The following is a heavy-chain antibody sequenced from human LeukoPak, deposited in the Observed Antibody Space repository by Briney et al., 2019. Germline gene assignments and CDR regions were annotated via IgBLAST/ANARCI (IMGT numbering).Heavy chain of an antibody. CDR3: AKDGSPQYSSSEGYYYYYYMDV. CDR1: GFTFSSYV. J-gene: IGHJ6*03. CDR2: ISYDGSNE. D-gene: IGHD6-6*01. Sequence: GGSLRLSCAASGFTFSSYVMHWVRQAPGKGLEWVAIISYDGSNEYYADSVKGRFTISRDNSKNSLYLQMNSLRAEDTALYYCAKDGSPQYSSSEGYYYYYYMDVWGKGTTVTVSS. V-gene: IGHV3-30*04.